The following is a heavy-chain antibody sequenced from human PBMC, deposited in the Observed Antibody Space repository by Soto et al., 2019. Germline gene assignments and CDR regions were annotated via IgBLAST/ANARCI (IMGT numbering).Heavy chain of an antibody. J-gene: IGHJ4*02. CDR1: GFTFRWFG. D-gene: IGHD3-10*01. CDR3: AKGEVRGIIPSYFDY. V-gene: IGHV3-30*18. Sequence: QPVGSLRISCAGSGFTFRWFGMNWVRQAPGKGLEWVARISNDGSNEYYVDSVKGRFTISRDNSKNTLYLQMDSLRAEDTAVYYCAKGEVRGIIPSYFDYWGLGTLVTVSS. CDR2: ISNDGSNE.